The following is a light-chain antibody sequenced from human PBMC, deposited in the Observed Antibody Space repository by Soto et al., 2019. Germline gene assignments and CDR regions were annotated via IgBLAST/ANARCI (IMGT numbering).Light chain of an antibody. CDR1: SSDVGSYNL. V-gene: IGLV2-23*03. CDR2: EGN. Sequence: QSALTQPASVSGSRGQSITISCTGTSSDVGSYNLVSWYQQHPGKAPKLMIYEGNKRPSGVSDRFSGSKSGNTASLTISGLQAEDEADYYCCSYAGSITFVVFGGGTKLTVL. J-gene: IGLJ2*01. CDR3: CSYAGSITFVV.